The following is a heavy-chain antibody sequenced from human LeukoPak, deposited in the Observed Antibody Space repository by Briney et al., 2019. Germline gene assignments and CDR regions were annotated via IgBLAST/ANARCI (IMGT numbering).Heavy chain of an antibody. D-gene: IGHD1-26*01. CDR1: GFTFSSYS. CDR3: ARDPKFNSQWDSPDAFDI. CDR2: ISSSSTTI. Sequence: PGGSLRLSCAASGFTFSSYSMTWVRQAPGKGLEWVSYISSSSTTIYYADSVKGRFTISRDNDKNSLYLQMNSLRAEDTAVYYCARDPKFNSQWDSPDAFDIWGQGTMVTVSS. J-gene: IGHJ3*02. V-gene: IGHV3-48*01.